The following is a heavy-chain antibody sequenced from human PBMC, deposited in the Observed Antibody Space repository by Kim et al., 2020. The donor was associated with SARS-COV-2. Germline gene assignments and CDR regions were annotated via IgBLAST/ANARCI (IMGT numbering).Heavy chain of an antibody. CDR2: ISYDGSNK. Sequence: GGSLRLSCAASGFTFSSYAMHWVRQAPGKGLEWVAVISYDGSNKYYADSVKGRFTISRDNSKNTLYLQMNSLRAEDTAVYYCARDDSAEVVAAENGAFDYWGQGTLVTVSS. D-gene: IGHD2-15*01. CDR1: GFTFSSYA. J-gene: IGHJ4*02. V-gene: IGHV3-30-3*01. CDR3: ARDDSAEVVAAENGAFDY.